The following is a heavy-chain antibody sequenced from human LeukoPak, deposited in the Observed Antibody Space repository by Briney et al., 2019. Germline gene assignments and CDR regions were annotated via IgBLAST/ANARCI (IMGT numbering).Heavy chain of an antibody. CDR3: ARDFKQDYYYYMDV. Sequence: SETVSLTCTVSGVSISSSSYYWGWLRQPPGKGLEWIGSIYYSGSTYYNPSLKSRVTISVDTSKNQFSLKLSSVTAADTAVYYCARDFKQDYYYYMDVWGKGTTVTVSS. CDR2: IYYSGST. CDR1: GVSISSSSYY. J-gene: IGHJ6*03. V-gene: IGHV4-39*07.